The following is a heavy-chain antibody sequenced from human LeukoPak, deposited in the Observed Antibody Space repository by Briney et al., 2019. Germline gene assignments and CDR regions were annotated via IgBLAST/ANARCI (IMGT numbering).Heavy chain of an antibody. Sequence: ASVKVSCKASGYTFTSYGISWVRQAPGQGLEWMGWISAYNGNTNYAQKLRGRVTMTTDTSTSTAYMELRSLRSDDTAVYYCARDLRLGELSPYFDYWGQGTLVTVSS. CDR3: ARDLRLGELSPYFDY. D-gene: IGHD3-16*02. CDR1: GYTFTSYG. V-gene: IGHV1-18*01. J-gene: IGHJ4*02. CDR2: ISAYNGNT.